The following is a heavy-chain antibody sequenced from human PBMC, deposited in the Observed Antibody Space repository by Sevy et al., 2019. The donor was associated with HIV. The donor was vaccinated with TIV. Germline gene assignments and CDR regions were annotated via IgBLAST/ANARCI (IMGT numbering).Heavy chain of an antibody. CDR3: ARRGGYCSSTSCYRSLDY. V-gene: IGHV4-59*01. D-gene: IGHD2-2*01. Sequence: SETLSLTCTVSGGSISSYYWSWIRQPPGKGLEWIGYIYYSGSTNYNPSLKSRVTISVDTSKNQFSLKLSSVTAADTAVYYCARRGGYCSSTSCYRSLDYWGQGTLVTVSS. CDR1: GGSISSYY. J-gene: IGHJ4*02. CDR2: IYYSGST.